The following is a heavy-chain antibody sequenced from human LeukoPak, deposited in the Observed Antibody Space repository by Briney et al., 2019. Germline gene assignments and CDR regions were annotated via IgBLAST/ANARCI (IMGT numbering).Heavy chain of an antibody. Sequence: SVKVSCKASGGTFNNYAISWVRQAPGQGLEWMGEIIPIFGATNYAQKFQGRVTITADESTSAAYMELSSLRSEDTAVYYCARDPIEDRDVYCSDGSCYSRGNGMDVWGQGTTVTVSS. CDR2: IIPIFGAT. J-gene: IGHJ6*02. V-gene: IGHV1-69*01. CDR3: ARDPIEDRDVYCSDGSCYSRGNGMDV. D-gene: IGHD2-15*01. CDR1: GGTFNNYA.